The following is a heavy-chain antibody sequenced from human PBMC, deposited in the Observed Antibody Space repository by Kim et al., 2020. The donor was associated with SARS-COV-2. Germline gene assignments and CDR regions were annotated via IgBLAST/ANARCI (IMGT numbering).Heavy chain of an antibody. V-gene: IGHV1-69*04. D-gene: IGHD6-19*01. CDR3: ARDPSSGWWNWFDP. J-gene: IGHJ5*02. Sequence: AQKFQGRVTITADKSTSTAYMELSSLRSEDTAVYYCARDPSSGWWNWFDPWGQGTLVTVSS.